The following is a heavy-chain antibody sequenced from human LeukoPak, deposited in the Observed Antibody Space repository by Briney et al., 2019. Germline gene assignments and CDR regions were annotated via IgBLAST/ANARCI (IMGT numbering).Heavy chain of an antibody. J-gene: IGHJ6*03. Sequence: SETLSLTCTVSGGSISSSRYCWGWIRPPPGKGLEWIGSIYYSGNTYYNPSLKSRVSISLDTSKNQFSLRLTSVTAADAAVYFCARGANGSDLHSYHMDVWGKGTTVTVSS. V-gene: IGHV4-39*07. CDR1: GGSISSSRYC. D-gene: IGHD6-25*01. CDR3: ARGANGSDLHSYHMDV. CDR2: IYYSGNT.